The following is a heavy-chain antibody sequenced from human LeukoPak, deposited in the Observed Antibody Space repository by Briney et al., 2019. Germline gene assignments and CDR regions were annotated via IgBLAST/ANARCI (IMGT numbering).Heavy chain of an antibody. CDR3: ASAHDYGAYNNWFDP. CDR2: IYHSGST. D-gene: IGHD4-17*01. V-gene: IGHV4-38-2*02. Sequence: SGTLSLTCTVSGYSISSGYYWGWIRQPPGKGLEWIGSIYHSGSTYYNPSLKSRVTKSVDTSKNQFSLKLSSVTAADTAVYYCASAHDYGAYNNWFDPWGQGTLVTVSS. CDR1: GYSISSGYY. J-gene: IGHJ5*02.